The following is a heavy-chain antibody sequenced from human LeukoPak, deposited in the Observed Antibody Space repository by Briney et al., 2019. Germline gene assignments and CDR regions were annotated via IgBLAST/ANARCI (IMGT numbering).Heavy chain of an antibody. CDR1: GYTFTGYY. Sequence: ASVKVSCKASGYTFTGYYMHWVRQAPGQGLEWMGWINPNSGGTNYAQKFQGRATMTRDTSISTAYMELSRLRSDDTAVYYCARDLPEGGIAAAGALDYWGQGTLVTVSS. J-gene: IGHJ4*02. V-gene: IGHV1-2*02. CDR2: INPNSGGT. D-gene: IGHD6-13*01. CDR3: ARDLPEGGIAAAGALDY.